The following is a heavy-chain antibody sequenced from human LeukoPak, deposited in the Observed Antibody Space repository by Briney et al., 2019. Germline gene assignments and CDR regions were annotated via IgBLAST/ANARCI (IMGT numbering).Heavy chain of an antibody. D-gene: IGHD6-13*01. J-gene: IGHJ4*02. Sequence: GGSLRLSCAASGFTFSSYAMSWVRQAPGKGLEWVSAISGSGGSTYYADSVKGRFTISRDNSKNTLYLQMNSLRAGDTAVYYCARGGAGYSSSWYDYWGQGTLVTVSS. V-gene: IGHV3-23*01. CDR2: ISGSGGST. CDR3: ARGGAGYSSSWYDY. CDR1: GFTFSSYA.